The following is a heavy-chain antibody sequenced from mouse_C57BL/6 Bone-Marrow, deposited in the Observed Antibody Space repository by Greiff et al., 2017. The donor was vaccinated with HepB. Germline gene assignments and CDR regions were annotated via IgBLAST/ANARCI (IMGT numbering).Heavy chain of an antibody. Sequence: QVQLQQPGAELVMPGASVKLSCKASGYTFTSYWMHWVKQRPGQGLEWIGEIDPSDSYTNYNQKFKGKSTLTVDKSSSTAYMHLSSLTSEDSAVYYCARWGLRRDFDYWGQGTTLTVSS. J-gene: IGHJ2*01. CDR2: IDPSDSYT. V-gene: IGHV1-69*01. D-gene: IGHD2-4*01. CDR1: GYTFTSYW. CDR3: ARWGLRRDFDY.